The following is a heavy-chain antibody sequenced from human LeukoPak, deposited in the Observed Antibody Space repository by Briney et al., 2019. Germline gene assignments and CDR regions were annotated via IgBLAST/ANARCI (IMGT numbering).Heavy chain of an antibody. V-gene: IGHV4-38-2*02. D-gene: IGHD3-10*01. J-gene: IGHJ4*02. CDR2: IYHSGST. CDR3: ARVGDLWFGELFAYLDY. Sequence: SETLSLTCTVSGYSISSGYYWGWIRQPPGKGLEWIGSIYHSGSTYYNPSLKSRVTISVDTSKNQFSLKLSSVTAADTAVYYCARVGDLWFGELFAYLDYWGQGTLVTVSS. CDR1: GYSISSGYY.